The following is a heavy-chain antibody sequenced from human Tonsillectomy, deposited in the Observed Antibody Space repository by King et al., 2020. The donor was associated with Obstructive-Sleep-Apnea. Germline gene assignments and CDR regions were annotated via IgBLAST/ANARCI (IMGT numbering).Heavy chain of an antibody. D-gene: IGHD3-22*01. CDR2: IDPSDSYT. CDR3: AGGEHFHDRSTLGTFEI. V-gene: IGHV5-10-1*01. Sequence: VQLVESGAEVKKPGESLRISCQVSGYIFTTYWISWVRQMPGKGLEWMGRIDPSDSYTNYSPSFQGHVTISTDKSISTAYLQCSSLKASDTAIYYCAGGEHFHDRSTLGTFEIWGQGAMVTVSS. J-gene: IGHJ3*02. CDR1: GYIFTTYW.